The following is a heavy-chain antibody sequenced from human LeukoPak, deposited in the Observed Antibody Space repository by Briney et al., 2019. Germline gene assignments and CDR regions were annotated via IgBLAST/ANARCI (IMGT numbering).Heavy chain of an antibody. CDR1: GFTFSDYN. CDR3: ARWPYSSSYYFDY. J-gene: IGHJ4*02. CDR2: ITSGTTYI. D-gene: IGHD6-6*01. Sequence: PGGSLRLSFAASGFTFSDYNMNWVRQSPEKGLEWVSSITSGTTYIYYADSVRGRFTLSRDNAKNSLYLQMNSLRAEDTAVYYCARWPYSSSYYFDYWGQGTLVTVSS. V-gene: IGHV3-21*01.